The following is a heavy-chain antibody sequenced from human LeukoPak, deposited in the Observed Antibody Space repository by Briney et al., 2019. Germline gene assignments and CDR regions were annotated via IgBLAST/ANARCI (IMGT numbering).Heavy chain of an antibody. Sequence: PGGSLRLSCAASGFTFSNAYMNWVRQAPGKGPEWVGRIQSKTDGGKTDYAAPVKGRFTISRDDSKNTLYLQMNSLKTEDTAIYYCTTGIRGDWGQGTLVTVSS. J-gene: IGHJ4*02. CDR3: TTGIRGD. V-gene: IGHV3-15*07. CDR2: IQSKTDGGKT. D-gene: IGHD3-3*02. CDR1: GFTFSNAY.